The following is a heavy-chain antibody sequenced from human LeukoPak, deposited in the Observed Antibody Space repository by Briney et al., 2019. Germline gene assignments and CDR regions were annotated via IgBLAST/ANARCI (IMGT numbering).Heavy chain of an antibody. V-gene: IGHV3-49*04. CDR2: IRSKAYGGTT. D-gene: IGHD2-15*01. Sequence: PGGSLRLSCTASGFTFGDYAMSWVRQAPGKGLEWVGFIRSKAYGGTTEYAASVKGRFTISRDDSKSIAYLQMNSLKTEDTAVYYCTRQSYCSGGSCYSPYFQHWGQGTLVTVSS. CDR1: GFTFGDYA. CDR3: TRQSYCSGGSCYSPYFQH. J-gene: IGHJ1*01.